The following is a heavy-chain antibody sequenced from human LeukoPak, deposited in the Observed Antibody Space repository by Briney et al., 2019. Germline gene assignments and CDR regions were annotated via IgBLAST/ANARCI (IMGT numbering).Heavy chain of an antibody. CDR2: IYASGST. CDR3: ARAKSSSSWYYFDY. D-gene: IGHD6-13*01. V-gene: IGHV4-4*07. CDR1: GGSISSYY. Sequence: PSETLSLTCTVSGGSISSYYWSWIRQPAGKGLEWIGRIYASGSTNYNPSLKSRVTMSVDTSKNQFSLKLSTVTAADTAVYYCARAKSSSSWYYFDYWGQGTLVTVSS. J-gene: IGHJ4*02.